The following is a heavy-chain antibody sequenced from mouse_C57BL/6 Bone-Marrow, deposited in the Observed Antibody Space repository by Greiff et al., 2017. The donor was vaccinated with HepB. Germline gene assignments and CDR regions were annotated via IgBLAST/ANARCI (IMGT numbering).Heavy chain of an antibody. CDR1: GYTFTDYY. D-gene: IGHD2-12*01. CDR2: INPNNGGT. V-gene: IGHV1-26*01. J-gene: IGHJ3*01. Sequence: EVQLQQSGPELVKPGASVKISCKASGYTFTDYYMNWVKQSHGKSLEWMGDINPNNGGTSYNQKLKGKATLTVDKSSSTAYMDLRSLTSEDSAVSYCASGGALLTPYWGQGTLVTVSA. CDR3: ASGGALLTPY.